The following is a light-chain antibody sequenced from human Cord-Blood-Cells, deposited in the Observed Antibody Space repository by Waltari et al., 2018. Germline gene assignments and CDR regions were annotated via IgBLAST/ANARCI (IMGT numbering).Light chain of an antibody. CDR3: QQYYSTPFT. V-gene: IGKV4-1*01. CDR1: QSVLYSSNNKNY. Sequence: DIVMTQSPDSLAVSLGERATINCKSSQSVLYSSNNKNYLAWYQQKPGQPPKLLIYLAFTWESGVPDRFSGSGSGTDFTLTISSLQAEDVAVYYCQQYYSTPFTFGPGTKVDIK. CDR2: LAF. J-gene: IGKJ3*01.